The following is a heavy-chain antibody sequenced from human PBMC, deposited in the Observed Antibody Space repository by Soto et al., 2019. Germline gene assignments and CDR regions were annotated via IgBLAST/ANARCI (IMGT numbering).Heavy chain of an antibody. Sequence: QVQLVQSGAEVKRPGSSVKVSCEASGGTFSSLGLTWVRQAPGQGLEWMGGIIPISGRTTFAPKFLGRVTITADESTRTTYMELTALTSDDTAIYYCATRGTQGRWLECAAYWGQGTLVTVSS. V-gene: IGHV1-69*01. D-gene: IGHD5-12*01. CDR2: IIPISGRT. CDR3: ATRGTQGRWLECAAY. J-gene: IGHJ4*02. CDR1: GGTFSSLG.